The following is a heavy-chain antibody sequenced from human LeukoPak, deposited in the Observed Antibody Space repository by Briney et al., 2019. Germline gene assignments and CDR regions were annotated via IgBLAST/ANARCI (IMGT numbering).Heavy chain of an antibody. CDR2: IRQDESER. CDR3: ARLSAYYYGSYFYYYIDV. V-gene: IGHV3-7*01. J-gene: IGHJ6*03. CDR1: GFTVRSNY. Sequence: PGGSLRLSCAASGFTVRSNYMSWVRQAPGKGLEWVANIRQDESERYFADSVKGRFTISRDNAKKSVYLHMSSLRAEDTALYYCARLSAYYYGSYFYYYIDVWGKGTTVTVSS. D-gene: IGHD3-10*01.